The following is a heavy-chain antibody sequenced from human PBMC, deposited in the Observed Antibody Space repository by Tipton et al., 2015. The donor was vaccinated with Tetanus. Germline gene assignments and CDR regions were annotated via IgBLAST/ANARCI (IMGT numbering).Heavy chain of an antibody. V-gene: IGHV3-53*01. Sequence: GSLRLSCAASGFTVSNNYMTWVRQAPGKGLDWVSSISDTGSRTYYADSVKGRFTISRDNSKNALYLQMNSLRAEDTAVYYCAPGGAGTNPLGAFEIWGQGTMVTVSS. CDR3: APGGAGTNPLGAFEI. D-gene: IGHD1-14*01. CDR2: ISDTGSRT. CDR1: GFTVSNNY. J-gene: IGHJ3*02.